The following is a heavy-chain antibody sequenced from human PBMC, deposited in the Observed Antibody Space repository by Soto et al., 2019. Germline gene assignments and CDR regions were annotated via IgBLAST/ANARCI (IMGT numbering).Heavy chain of an antibody. Sequence: SVKVSCKASGGTFSSYTISWVRQAPGQGLEWMGRIIPILGIANYAQKFQGRVTITADKSTSTAYMELSSLRSEDTAVYYCARDQNSDTPVWWFDSRGQGTLVTVS. CDR2: IIPILGIA. J-gene: IGHJ5*01. D-gene: IGHD3-10*01. CDR3: ARDQNSDTPVWWFDS. CDR1: GGTFSSYT. V-gene: IGHV1-69*04.